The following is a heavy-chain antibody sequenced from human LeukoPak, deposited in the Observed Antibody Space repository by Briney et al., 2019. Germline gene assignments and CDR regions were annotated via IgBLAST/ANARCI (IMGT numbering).Heavy chain of an antibody. CDR2: ISSSSSTI. CDR1: GFTFSNYW. CDR3: ARDQSGYDETYFDY. Sequence: PGGSLRLSCAASGFTFSNYWMTWVRQAPGKGLEWVSYISSSSSTIYYADSVKGRFTISRDNAKNSLYLQMNSLRAEDTAVYYCARDQSGYDETYFDYWGQGTLVTVSS. D-gene: IGHD5-12*01. J-gene: IGHJ4*02. V-gene: IGHV3-48*04.